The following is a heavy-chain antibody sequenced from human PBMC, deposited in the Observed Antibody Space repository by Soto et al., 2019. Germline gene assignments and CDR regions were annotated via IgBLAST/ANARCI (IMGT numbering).Heavy chain of an antibody. Sequence: SVKVSCKASGGTFSSYAISWVRQAPGQGLEWMGGIIPIFGTANYAQKFQGRVTITADKSTSTAYLQWSSLKASDTAMYYCARQLSHICDSWGQGTLVTVSS. CDR1: GGTFSSYA. CDR2: IIPIFGTA. D-gene: IGHD1-1*01. V-gene: IGHV1-69*06. CDR3: ARQLSHICDS. J-gene: IGHJ5*01.